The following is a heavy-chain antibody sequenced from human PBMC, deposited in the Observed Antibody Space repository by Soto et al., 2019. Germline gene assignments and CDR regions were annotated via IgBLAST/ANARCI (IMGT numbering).Heavy chain of an antibody. Sequence: PSETLSLTCAVSGGSISSGGYSWSWIRQPPGKGLEWIGYIYHSGSTYYNPSLKSRVTISVDRSKNQFSLKLSSVTAADTAVYYCAREGVTLGVDGYYYYGMDVWGQGTTVTVSS. J-gene: IGHJ6*02. CDR1: GGSISSGGYS. V-gene: IGHV4-30-2*01. CDR3: AREGVTLGVDGYYYYGMDV. CDR2: IYHSGST. D-gene: IGHD4-4*01.